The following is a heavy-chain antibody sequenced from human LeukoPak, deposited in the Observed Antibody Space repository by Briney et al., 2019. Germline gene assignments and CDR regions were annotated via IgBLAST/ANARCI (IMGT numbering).Heavy chain of an antibody. D-gene: IGHD6-6*01. CDR2: ISSSGNTI. CDR1: GFTFSDYY. Sequence: GGSLRLSCAASGFTFSDYYMSWIRQAPGKGLEWVSYISSSGNTISYADSVKGRFIISRDNAKNSLYLQMNSLRAEDTAVYYCARRSTSYRRDFDYWGQGTLVTVSS. J-gene: IGHJ4*02. CDR3: ARRSTSYRRDFDY. V-gene: IGHV3-11*04.